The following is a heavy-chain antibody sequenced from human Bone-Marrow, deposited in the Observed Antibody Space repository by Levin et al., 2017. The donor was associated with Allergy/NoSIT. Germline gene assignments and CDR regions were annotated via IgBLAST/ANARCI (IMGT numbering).Heavy chain of an antibody. Sequence: GESLKISCAASGFTFSSYAMSWVRQAPGKGLEWVSAISGSGGSTYYADSVKGRFTISRDNSKNTLYLQMNSLRAEDTAVYYCAKPEYSSTPGDFQHWGQGTLVTVSS. V-gene: IGHV3-23*01. CDR1: GFTFSSYA. CDR2: ISGSGGST. CDR3: AKPEYSSTPGDFQH. J-gene: IGHJ1*01. D-gene: IGHD6-6*01.